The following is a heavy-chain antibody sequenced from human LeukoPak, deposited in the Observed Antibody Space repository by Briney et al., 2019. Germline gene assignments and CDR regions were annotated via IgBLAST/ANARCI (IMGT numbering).Heavy chain of an antibody. Sequence: GDSVTVSCKASGYTFTNYGISWVRQAPGQGLEWMGWISAYNGNTNYAQKLHGRVTMTTDTSTSTAYMELRSLRSDDTAVYYCARDRMVRGVPQHYYYGMDVWGQGPRSPFP. CDR3: ARDRMVRGVPQHYYYGMDV. CDR1: GYTFTNYG. J-gene: IGHJ6*02. V-gene: IGHV1-18*01. D-gene: IGHD3-10*01. CDR2: ISAYNGNT.